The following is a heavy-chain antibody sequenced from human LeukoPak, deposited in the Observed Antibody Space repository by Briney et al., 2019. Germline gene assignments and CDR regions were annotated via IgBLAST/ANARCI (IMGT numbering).Heavy chain of an antibody. CDR2: INPSTGST. Sequence: ASVNVSFKAFGYTFTSYYMHWVRQPPGQGLERMGIINPSTGSTSNAHKLQDRGTITMDTSTSTVYMELSNLRSEDTGVYYGRVGRCGSYLGVDDYWRRGTLLTVSS. D-gene: IGHD1-26*01. CDR1: GYTFTSYY. CDR3: RVGRCGSYLGVDDY. V-gene: IGHV1-46*01. J-gene: IGHJ4*02.